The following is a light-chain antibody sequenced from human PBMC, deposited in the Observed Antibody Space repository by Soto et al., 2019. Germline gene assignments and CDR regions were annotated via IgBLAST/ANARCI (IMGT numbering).Light chain of an antibody. CDR3: SSYAGSSTYV. CDR1: SSDVGGYNY. J-gene: IGLJ1*01. V-gene: IGLV2-8*01. CDR2: EVS. Sequence: QSALTQPPSASGSPGQSVTISCTGTSSDVGGYNYVSWYQHHPGKAPKLIIYEVSKRPSGVPDRFSGSKSGNTASLTVSGLQAEDEADYYCSSYAGSSTYVFGTGTKVTVL.